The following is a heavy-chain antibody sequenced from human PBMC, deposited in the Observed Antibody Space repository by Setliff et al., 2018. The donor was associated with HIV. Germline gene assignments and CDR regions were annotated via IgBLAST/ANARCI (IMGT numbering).Heavy chain of an antibody. CDR3: ARKGWNAYEAFDY. Sequence: PSETLSLTCTVSGGSFSSGNYYWSWIRQPAGKGLEWIGYIYYSGSTNYNPSLKSRVTISVDMSKNHFSLSLTSVTVADTAIYFCARKGWNAYEAFDYWGQGALVTVSS. V-gene: IGHV4-61*10. CDR1: GGSFSSGNYY. D-gene: IGHD1-1*01. J-gene: IGHJ4*02. CDR2: IYYSGST.